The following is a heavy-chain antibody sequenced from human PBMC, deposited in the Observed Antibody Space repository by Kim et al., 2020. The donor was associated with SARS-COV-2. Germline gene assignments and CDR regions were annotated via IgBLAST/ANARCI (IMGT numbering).Heavy chain of an antibody. CDR2: INPSGGST. CDR1: GYTFTSYY. V-gene: IGHV1-46*01. Sequence: ASVKVSCKASGYTFTSYYMHWVRQAPGQGLEWMGIINPSGGSTSYAQKFQGRVTMTRDTSTSTVYMELSSLRSEDTAVYYCASETSRIGYCSSTSCRRYYYYGMDVWGQGTTVTVSS. D-gene: IGHD2-2*01. CDR3: ASETSRIGYCSSTSCRRYYYYGMDV. J-gene: IGHJ6*02.